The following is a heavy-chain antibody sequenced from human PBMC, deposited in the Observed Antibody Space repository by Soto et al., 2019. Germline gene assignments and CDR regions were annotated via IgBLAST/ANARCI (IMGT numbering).Heavy chain of an antibody. J-gene: IGHJ4*02. CDR1: GFTFSSYA. V-gene: IGHV3-23*01. D-gene: IGHD4-17*01. CDR3: AKDPPALYGDYVPNYYFDY. CDR2: ISGSGGST. Sequence: GGSLRLSCAASGFTFSSYAMSWVRQAPGKGLEWVSAISGSGGSTYYADSVKGRFTISRDNSKNTLYLQMNSLRAEDTAVYYCAKDPPALYGDYVPNYYFDYWGQGTLVTVSS.